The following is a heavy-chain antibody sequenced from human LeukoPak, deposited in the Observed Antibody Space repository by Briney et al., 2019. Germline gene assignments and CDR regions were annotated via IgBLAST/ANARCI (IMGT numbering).Heavy chain of an antibody. V-gene: IGHV3-48*02. J-gene: IGHJ4*02. CDR3: ARLLPSSHHFFDS. CDR1: GFTFSSYS. D-gene: IGHD6-6*01. Sequence: GGSLRLSCAASGFTFSSYSMNWVRQAPGKGLEWVSYISSSSSTIFYADSVKGRFTISRDNAKNSLYLQMHSLRDEDTAVYYCARLLPSSHHFFDSWGQGTLVTVSS. CDR2: ISSSSSTI.